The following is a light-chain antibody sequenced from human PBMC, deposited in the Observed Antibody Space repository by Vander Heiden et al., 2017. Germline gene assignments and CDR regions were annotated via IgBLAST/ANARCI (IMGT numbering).Light chain of an antibody. CDR3: AAWDDSLSGRV. Sequence: QSVLTQPPSASGTPGQRVTISCPGSSPNIGSNYVYWYQQLPGTAPKLLIYSNNQRPSGVPDRFSGSKSGTSASLAISGLRSEDEADYYCAAWDDSLSGRVFGGGTKLTVL. CDR2: SNN. V-gene: IGLV1-47*02. CDR1: SPNIGSNY. J-gene: IGLJ3*02.